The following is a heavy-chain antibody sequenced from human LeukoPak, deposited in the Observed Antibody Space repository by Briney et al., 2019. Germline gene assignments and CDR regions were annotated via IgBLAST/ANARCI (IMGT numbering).Heavy chain of an antibody. Sequence: PSETLSLTCAVYGGSFSGYYWSWIRQPPGKGLEWIGEINHIGSTNYNASLKSRVIISVDTSKNQFSLKLSSVTAADTAVYYCAREGFDSYYYYYGMDVWGQGTTVTVSS. CDR2: INHIGST. V-gene: IGHV4-34*01. CDR1: GGSFSGYY. J-gene: IGHJ6*02. D-gene: IGHD3-9*01. CDR3: AREGFDSYYYYYGMDV.